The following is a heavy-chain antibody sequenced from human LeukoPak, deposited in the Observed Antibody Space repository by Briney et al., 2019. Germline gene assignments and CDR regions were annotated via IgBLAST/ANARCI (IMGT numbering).Heavy chain of an antibody. CDR1: GGSISIYY. CDR2: IYTSGST. J-gene: IGHJ4*02. CDR3: ARGTYSSGWAFDY. V-gene: IGHV4-4*07. Sequence: SQTLSLTCTASGGSISIYYWSWIRQPAGKGLEWIGRIYTSGSTNYNPSLKSRVAMSVDTSKNQFSLKLSSVTAADTDVYYCARGTYSSGWAFDYWGQGTLVTVSS. D-gene: IGHD6-19*01.